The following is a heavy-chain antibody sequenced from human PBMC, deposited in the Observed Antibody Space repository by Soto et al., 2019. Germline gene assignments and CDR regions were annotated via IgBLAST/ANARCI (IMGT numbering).Heavy chain of an antibody. CDR1: GGSISSYY. D-gene: IGHD5-12*01. V-gene: IGHV4-59*01. CDR3: ARVEMATRNAFDL. J-gene: IGHJ3*01. Sequence: SETLSLTCTVSGGSISSYYWSWIRQPPGKGLEWIGYIYYSGSTNYNPSLKSRVTISVDTSKNQFSLKLSSVTAADTAVYYCARVEMATRNAFDLWGQGTMVTVSS. CDR2: IYYSGST.